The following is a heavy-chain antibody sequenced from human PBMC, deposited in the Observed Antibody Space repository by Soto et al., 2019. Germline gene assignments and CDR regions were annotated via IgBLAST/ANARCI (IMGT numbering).Heavy chain of an antibody. CDR1: GYTFTSYD. D-gene: IGHD3-22*01. V-gene: IGHV1-8*01. Sequence: ASVKVSCKASGYTFTSYDINWVRQATGQGLEWMGWMNPNSGNTGYAQKFQGRVTMTRNTSISTAYMELSSLRSEDTAVYYCARVPSDPYDSSGHDAFDIWGQGTMVTVSS. CDR2: MNPNSGNT. CDR3: ARVPSDPYDSSGHDAFDI. J-gene: IGHJ3*02.